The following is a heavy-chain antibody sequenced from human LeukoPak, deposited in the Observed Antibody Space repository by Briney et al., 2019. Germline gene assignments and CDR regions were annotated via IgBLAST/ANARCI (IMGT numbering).Heavy chain of an antibody. CDR3: AKDGHYSNFYFDY. J-gene: IGHJ4*02. D-gene: IGHD4-11*01. V-gene: IGHV3-74*01. CDR2: TKSDGSSP. Sequence: GGSLRLSCAASGFIFSSYWMHWVRQAPGKGPVWVSRTKSDGSSPSYADSVKGRFTISRDNAKNTVYLQMNSLRAEDTAVYYCAKDGHYSNFYFDYWGQGTLVTVSS. CDR1: GFIFSSYW.